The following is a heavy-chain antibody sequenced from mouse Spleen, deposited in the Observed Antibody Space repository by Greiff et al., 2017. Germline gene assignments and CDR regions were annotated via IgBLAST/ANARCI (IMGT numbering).Heavy chain of an antibody. V-gene: IGHV1S22*01. CDR3: TRTIYYDSWYFDV. CDR1: GYTFTSYW. Sequence: LQQPGSELVRPGASVKLSCKASGYTFTSYWMHWVKQRHGQGLEWIGNIYPGSGSTNYDEKFKSKGTLTVDTSSSTAYMHLSSLTSEDSAVYYCTRTIYYDSWYFDVWGAGTTVTVSS. J-gene: IGHJ1*01. D-gene: IGHD2-4*01. CDR2: IYPGSGST.